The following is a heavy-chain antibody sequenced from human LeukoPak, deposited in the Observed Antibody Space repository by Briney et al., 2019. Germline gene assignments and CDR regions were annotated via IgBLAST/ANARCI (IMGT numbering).Heavy chain of an antibody. CDR2: IRSKAYGGTT. Sequence: GGSLRLSCLVSVFTLISNYMSCVPEAPGEGVECVGFIRSKAYGGTTEYVAFVKGRFTISRDDSKSIDYLQMNSLKTEDTAVYYCTRVGGSGWVRDFDYWGQGTLVTVSS. D-gene: IGHD6-19*01. V-gene: IGHV3-49*04. J-gene: IGHJ4*02. CDR1: VFTLISNY. CDR3: TRVGGSGWVRDFDY.